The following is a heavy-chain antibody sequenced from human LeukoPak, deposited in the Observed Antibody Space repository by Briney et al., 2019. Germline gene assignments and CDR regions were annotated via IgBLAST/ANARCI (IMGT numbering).Heavy chain of an antibody. CDR1: GGSISSGDYY. V-gene: IGHV4-30-4*01. CDR2: IYYSGST. D-gene: IGHD3-10*01. Sequence: SQTLSLTCTVSGGSISSGDYYRSWIRQPPGKGLEWIGYIYYSGSTYYNPSLKSRVTISVDTSKNQFSLKLSSVTAADTAVYYCARVSGGVRGVIISTSFYFDYWGQGTLVTVSS. J-gene: IGHJ4*02. CDR3: ARVSGGVRGVIISTSFYFDY.